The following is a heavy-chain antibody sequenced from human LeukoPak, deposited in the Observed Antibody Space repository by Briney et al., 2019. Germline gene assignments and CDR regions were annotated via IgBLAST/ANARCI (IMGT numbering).Heavy chain of an antibody. Sequence: GGSPRLSCVVSGLTFSSYAMSWVRQAPGKGLDWVSAISASGGSTYYADSVKGRFTISRDNSKNTVYLQLHSLSGEDTAIYYCDPTWTLDYWGQGSLVTVSS. J-gene: IGHJ4*02. D-gene: IGHD1-1*01. V-gene: IGHV3-23*01. CDR3: DPTWTLDY. CDR1: GLTFSSYA. CDR2: ISASGGST.